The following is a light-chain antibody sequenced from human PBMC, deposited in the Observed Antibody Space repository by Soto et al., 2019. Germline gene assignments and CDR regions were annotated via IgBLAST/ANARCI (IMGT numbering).Light chain of an antibody. V-gene: IGKV1-8*01. Sequence: IRMTEAPSAFSASTVYRVTITFRSSQVIISYLSFYQQKPGKAPKLLIYPASTLQSGVPSRFIGSGSGTDFTLTISCLQSEDFATYYCQQDYSYWTFGQGTKVDIK. CDR3: QQDYSYWT. CDR1: QVIISY. J-gene: IGKJ1*01. CDR2: PAS.